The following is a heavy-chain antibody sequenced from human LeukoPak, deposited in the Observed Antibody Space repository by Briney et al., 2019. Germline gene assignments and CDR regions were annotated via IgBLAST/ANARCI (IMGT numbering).Heavy chain of an antibody. CDR3: AKSARQRWLQWYYFDY. CDR1: GFTFSSYA. V-gene: IGHV3-23*01. Sequence: GGSLRLSCAASGFTFSSYAMSWVRQAPGKGLEWVSAISGSGGSTYYADSVKGRFTISRDNSKNTLYLQMNSLRAEDTAVYYCAKSARQRWLQWYYFDYWGQGTLVTVSS. CDR2: ISGSGGST. D-gene: IGHD5-24*01. J-gene: IGHJ4*02.